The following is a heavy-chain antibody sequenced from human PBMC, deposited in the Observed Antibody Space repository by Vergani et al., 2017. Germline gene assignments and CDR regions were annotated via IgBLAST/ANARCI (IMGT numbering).Heavy chain of an antibody. CDR3: ARGEGIYSGDDSDYYYDYMDV. V-gene: IGHV1-69*01. CDR1: GGTFSSYA. CDR2: IIPIFGTA. J-gene: IGHJ6*03. D-gene: IGHD5-12*01. Sequence: QVQRVQSGAEVKKPGSSVKVSCKASGGTFSSYAISWVRQAPGQGLEWMGGIIPIFGTANYAQKFQGRVTITADESTSTAYMELSSLRSEDTAVYYCARGEGIYSGDDSDYYYDYMDVWGKGTTVTVSS.